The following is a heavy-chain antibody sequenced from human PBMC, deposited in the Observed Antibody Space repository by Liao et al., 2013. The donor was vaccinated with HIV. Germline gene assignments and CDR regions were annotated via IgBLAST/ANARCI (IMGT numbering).Heavy chain of an antibody. V-gene: IGHV4-61*02. CDR1: GGSISTGNYY. CDR3: ARVHSTSWTLDPFDY. CDR2: IHASGST. Sequence: QVQLQESGPGLVKPSQTLSLTCTVSGGSISTGNYYWSWIRQPAGKGLEWIGRIHASGSTNYNPSLKSRVTISVDSSKNQFSLKLSSVTAADTAVYYCARVHSTSWTLDPFDYWGRGNPGHRLL. J-gene: IGHJ4*02. D-gene: IGHD6-13*01.